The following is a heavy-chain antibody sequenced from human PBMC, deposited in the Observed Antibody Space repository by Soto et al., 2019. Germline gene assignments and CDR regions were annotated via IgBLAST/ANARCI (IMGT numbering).Heavy chain of an antibody. V-gene: IGHV1-46*01. CDR2: IYPSGGGA. Sequence: GASVKVSCKSSGYTFTIYYMHWVRQAPGQGLEWMGVIYPSGGGATYAQKFQGRVTLTRDTSTSTVCMELSSLTSEDTAVYYCARRLQFGYFDYWGQGTLVTVSS. CDR1: GYTFTIYY. CDR3: ARRLQFGYFDY. J-gene: IGHJ4*02. D-gene: IGHD5-12*01.